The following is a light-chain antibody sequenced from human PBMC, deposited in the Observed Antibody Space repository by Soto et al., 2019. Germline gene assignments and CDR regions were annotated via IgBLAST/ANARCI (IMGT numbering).Light chain of an antibody. Sequence: VVMRHAPATLSVSPGEVATLSCRASQGIGDTLAWYQHKPGQTPRLLIYDTSTRATGVPTRFSGGGSGTEFTLTISSLQSADFAVYYCQQYNEWPLTFGGGTKVDIK. J-gene: IGKJ4*01. CDR2: DTS. CDR3: QQYNEWPLT. V-gene: IGKV3-15*01. CDR1: QGIGDT.